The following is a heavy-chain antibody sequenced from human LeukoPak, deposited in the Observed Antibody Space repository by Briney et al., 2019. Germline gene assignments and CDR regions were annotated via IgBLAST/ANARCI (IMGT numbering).Heavy chain of an antibody. Sequence: GGSLRLSCAASGFTVSSNYMSWVRQAPGKGLEWVAVISYDGSNKYYADSVKGRFTISRDNSKNTLYLQMNSLRAEDTAVYYCARDLELELKYYYYGMDVWGQGTTVTVSS. CDR1: GFTVSSNY. CDR3: ARDLELELKYYYYGMDV. V-gene: IGHV3-30-3*01. D-gene: IGHD1-7*01. J-gene: IGHJ6*02. CDR2: ISYDGSNK.